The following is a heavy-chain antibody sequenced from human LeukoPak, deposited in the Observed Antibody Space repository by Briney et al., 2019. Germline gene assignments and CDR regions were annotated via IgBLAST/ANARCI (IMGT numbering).Heavy chain of an antibody. J-gene: IGHJ6*04. D-gene: IGHD3-10*02. Sequence: GGSLRLSCAASGFTFSSYAMHWVRQAPGRGLEYVSAISSNGGSTYYANSVKGRFTISRDNAKNSLYLQMNSLRAEDTAVYYCAELGITMIGGVWGKGTTVTISS. V-gene: IGHV3-64*01. CDR2: ISSNGGST. CDR3: AELGITMIGGV. CDR1: GFTFSSYA.